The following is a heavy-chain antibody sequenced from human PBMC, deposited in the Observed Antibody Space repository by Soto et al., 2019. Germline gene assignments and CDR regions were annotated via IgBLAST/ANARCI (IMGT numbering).Heavy chain of an antibody. V-gene: IGHV3-74*01. CDR1: GFSLRDYY. CDR2: INGDGSII. J-gene: IGHJ4*02. D-gene: IGHD3-3*01. CDR3: GRGGVTASCEH. Sequence: GWSLRLSCAASGFSLRDYYMHLVRQAPGKGLVWVSHINGDGSIIDHADSVKGRFTISRDNAKNTLYLQMDSLKAEDTAVYYCGRGGVTASCEHWGEGILVTVSS.